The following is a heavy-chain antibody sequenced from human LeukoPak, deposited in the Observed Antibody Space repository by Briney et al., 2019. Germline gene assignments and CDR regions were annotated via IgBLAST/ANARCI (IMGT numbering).Heavy chain of an antibody. V-gene: IGHV4-39*07. J-gene: IGHJ4*02. Sequence: PSETLSLTCTVSGGSISSSSYYWGWIRPPPGKGLEWIGYIYYSGSTYYNPSLKSRVTISVDTSKNQFSLKLSSVTAADTAVYYCATTIRGSGSYYYYFDYWGQGTLVTVSS. CDR1: GGSISSSSYY. D-gene: IGHD3-10*01. CDR3: ATTIRGSGSYYYYFDY. CDR2: IYYSGST.